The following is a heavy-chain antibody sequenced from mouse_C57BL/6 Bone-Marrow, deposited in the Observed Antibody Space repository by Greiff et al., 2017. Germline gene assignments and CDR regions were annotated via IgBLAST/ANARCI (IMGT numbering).Heavy chain of an antibody. CDR1: GYTFTDYY. V-gene: IGHV1-19*01. J-gene: IGHJ1*03. Sequence: EVKLQQSGPVLVKPGASVKMSCKASGYTFTDYYMNWVKQSHGKSLEWIGVINPYNGGTSYNQKFKGKATLTVDKSSSTAYMELNSLTSEDSAVYYCARERGSSHWYFDVWGTGTTVTVSS. CDR2: INPYNGGT. D-gene: IGHD1-1*01. CDR3: ARERGSSHWYFDV.